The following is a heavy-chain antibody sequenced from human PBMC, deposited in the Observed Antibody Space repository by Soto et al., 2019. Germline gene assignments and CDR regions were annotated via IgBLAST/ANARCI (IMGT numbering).Heavy chain of an antibody. D-gene: IGHD2-2*01. V-gene: IGHV1-69*06. Sequence: QVQLVQSGAEVKNPGSSVKVSCKTSGGTFNSYLIDWVRQAPGQGLEWMGGIIPAFGTAKYAQKFQCRVTIPAYKSTTTTYMELRTLTSEDTAVYYCARGLDQPPVGLYFDTWGQGTLVTVSS. J-gene: IGHJ4*02. CDR1: GGTFNSYL. CDR3: ARGLDQPPVGLYFDT. CDR2: IIPAFGTA.